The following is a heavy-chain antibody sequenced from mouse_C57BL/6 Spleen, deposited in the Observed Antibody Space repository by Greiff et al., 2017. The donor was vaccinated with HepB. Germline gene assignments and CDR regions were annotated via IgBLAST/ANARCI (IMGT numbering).Heavy chain of an antibody. Sequence: EVMLVESGGGLVKPGGSLKLSCAASGFTFSSYAMSWVRQTPEKRLEWVATISDGGSYTYYPDNVKGRFTISRDNAKNNLYLQMSHLKSEDTAMYYCARDPGTAQATGYWGQGTLVTVSA. J-gene: IGHJ3*01. V-gene: IGHV5-4*01. CDR1: GFTFSSYA. CDR3: ARDPGTAQATGY. D-gene: IGHD3-2*02. CDR2: ISDGGSYT.